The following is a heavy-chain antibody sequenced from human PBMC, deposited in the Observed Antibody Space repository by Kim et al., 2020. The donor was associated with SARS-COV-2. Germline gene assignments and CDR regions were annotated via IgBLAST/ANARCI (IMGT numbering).Heavy chain of an antibody. V-gene: IGHV4-39*01. J-gene: IGHJ5*02. CDR1: GGSIRSTNHY. D-gene: IGHD3-22*01. Sequence: SETLSLTCTVSGGSIRSTNHYWGWIRQPPGKGLEWIGNILYTGSTYYNPSLKSRVTISVDMSKNKFSLKLSYVTAADTAVYYCAVLGIYYDHDPWGQGTLVTVSS. CDR3: AVLGIYYDHDP. CDR2: ILYTGST.